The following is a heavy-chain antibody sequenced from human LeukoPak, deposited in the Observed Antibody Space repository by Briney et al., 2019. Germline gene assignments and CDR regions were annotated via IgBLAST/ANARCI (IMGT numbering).Heavy chain of an antibody. D-gene: IGHD2-15*01. CDR3: ARALGYCSGGSCYSLDY. J-gene: IGHJ4*02. CDR2: IIPILGIA. Sequence: SVKVSCKASGGTFISYAISWVRQAPGQGLEWMGRIIPILGIANYAQKFQGRVTITADKSTITAYMELSSLRSEDTAVYYCARALGYCSGGSCYSLDYWGQGTLVTVSS. CDR1: GGTFISYA. V-gene: IGHV1-69*04.